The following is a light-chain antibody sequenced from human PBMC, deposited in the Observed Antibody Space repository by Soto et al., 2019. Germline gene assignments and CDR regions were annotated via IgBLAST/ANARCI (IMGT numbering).Light chain of an antibody. J-gene: IGKJ1*01. Sequence: DIPMTQSPSTLSASVGDRVTITCRASQSINNWLAWYQQKPGKAPKLLIYDASSLESGVPSRFSGSGSGTEFTLTISSLQPDDFATYHCQQYNNYWTFGQGTKVEIK. CDR1: QSINNW. V-gene: IGKV1-5*01. CDR2: DAS. CDR3: QQYNNYWT.